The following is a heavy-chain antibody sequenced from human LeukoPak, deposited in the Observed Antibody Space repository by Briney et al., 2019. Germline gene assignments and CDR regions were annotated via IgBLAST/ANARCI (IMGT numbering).Heavy chain of an antibody. V-gene: IGHV4-30-4*01. CDR3: ARDYSSSSRNWFDP. CDR1: GGSISSGDYY. Sequence: PSETLSLTCTVSGGSISSGDYYWSWIRQPPGKGLEWIGYIYYSGSTYYNPSLKSRVAISVDTSKNQFSLKLSSVTAADTAVYYCARDYSSSSRNWFDPWGQGTLVTVSS. J-gene: IGHJ5*02. D-gene: IGHD6-13*01. CDR2: IYYSGST.